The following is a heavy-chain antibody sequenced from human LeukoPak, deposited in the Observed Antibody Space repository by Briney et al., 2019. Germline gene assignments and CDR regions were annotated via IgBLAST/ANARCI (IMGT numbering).Heavy chain of an antibody. CDR2: INHSGST. CDR3: ARNYDNSGYTAFGY. J-gene: IGHJ4*02. D-gene: IGHD3-22*01. V-gene: IGHV4-34*01. CDR1: GGSFSGYY. Sequence: KPSETLSLTCAVYGGSFSGYYWSWIRQPPGKGLEWIGEINHSGSTNYNPSLKSRVTISVDTSKNQFSLKLSSVTAADTALYYCARNYDNSGYTAFGYWGRGTLVTVSS.